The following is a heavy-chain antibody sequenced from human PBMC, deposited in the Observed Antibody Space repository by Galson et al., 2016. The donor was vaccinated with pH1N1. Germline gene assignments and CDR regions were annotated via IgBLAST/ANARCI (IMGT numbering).Heavy chain of an antibody. CDR3: ARRYFDL. J-gene: IGHJ2*01. V-gene: IGHV3-7*01. CDR1: GFTFSSYW. Sequence: SLRLSCAASGFTFSSYWMHWVRQAPGKGLGWVANIKQDGSELYYVGSVKGRFTISRDNAKSSLYLQMNSLRAEDTAVYYCARRYFDLWGRGTLVTVSS. CDR2: IKQDGSEL.